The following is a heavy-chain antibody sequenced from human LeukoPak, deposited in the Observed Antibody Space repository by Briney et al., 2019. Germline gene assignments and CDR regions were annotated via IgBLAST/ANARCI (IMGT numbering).Heavy chain of an antibody. V-gene: IGHV3-48*02. Sequence: GGSLRLSCADSGFTFTSYSKNTVRQAPGKGLEWVSYISSSSSTIYYADSVKGRFTISRDNAKNSLYLQMNSLRDEDTAVYYCARDVKMVRGEDMWGQGTMVTVSS. CDR3: ARDVKMVRGEDM. CDR2: ISSSSSTI. CDR1: GFTFTSYS. J-gene: IGHJ3*02. D-gene: IGHD3-10*01.